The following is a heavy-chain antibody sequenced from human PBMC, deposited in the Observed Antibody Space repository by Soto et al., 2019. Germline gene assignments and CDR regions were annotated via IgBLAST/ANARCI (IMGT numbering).Heavy chain of an antibody. D-gene: IGHD4-17*01. CDR2: IYPDDSRT. CDR1: EFSFTTYW. Sequence: HGESLKISCKGSEFSFTTYWIAWVRQMPGEGLKWMGIIYPDDSRTTYSPSFQGQVTISADKSINTAYLQWSSLKASDTAMYYCTRDLDYGGNSEDFDIWGQGTRVTVSS. CDR3: TRDLDYGGNSEDFDI. V-gene: IGHV5-51*01. J-gene: IGHJ3*02.